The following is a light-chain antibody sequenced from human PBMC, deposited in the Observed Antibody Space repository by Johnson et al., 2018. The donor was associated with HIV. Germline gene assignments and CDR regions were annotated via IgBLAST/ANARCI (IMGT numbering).Light chain of an antibody. J-gene: IGLJ1*01. CDR1: SSNIGNNY. V-gene: IGLV1-51*01. CDR2: DNN. Sequence: QSVLTQPPSVSAAPGQKVTISCSGSSSNIGNNYVSWYQQLPETAPKLLIYDNNKRPSAIPDRFSGSKSGTSATLCVTGLQTGDEADYYCGTWDSSLSAYVFGTGTKVTVL. CDR3: GTWDSSLSAYV.